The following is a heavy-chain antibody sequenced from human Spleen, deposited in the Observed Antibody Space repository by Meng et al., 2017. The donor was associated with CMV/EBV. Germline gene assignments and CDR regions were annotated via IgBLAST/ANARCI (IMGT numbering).Heavy chain of an antibody. D-gene: IGHD6-19*01. V-gene: IGHV3-21*01. Sequence: GGSLRLSCTASGFTFSDYSMNWVRQAPGKGLEWVSSISRSGNYKYYADSVKGRFTISRDNAKNSLYLQMNGLRAEDTAVYFCARDLAMESSGWLDLIDYWGQGTLVTVSS. CDR1: GFTFSDYS. CDR2: ISRSGNYK. J-gene: IGHJ4*02. CDR3: ARDLAMESSGWLDLIDY.